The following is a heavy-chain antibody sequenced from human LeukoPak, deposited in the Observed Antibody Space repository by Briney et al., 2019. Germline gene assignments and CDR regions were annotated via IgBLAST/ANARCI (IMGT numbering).Heavy chain of an antibody. CDR3: ARRRVTYLDY. J-gene: IGHJ4*02. CDR1: GYTLTELS. V-gene: IGHV1-18*01. D-gene: IGHD2-21*02. CDR2: ISAYNGNT. Sequence: ASVKVSCKVSGYTLTELSMHWVRQAPGQGLEWMGWISAYNGNTNYAQKFQGRITMTTDTSTSTVYMELRSLRSDDTAVYYRARRRVTYLDYWGQGTLVTVSS.